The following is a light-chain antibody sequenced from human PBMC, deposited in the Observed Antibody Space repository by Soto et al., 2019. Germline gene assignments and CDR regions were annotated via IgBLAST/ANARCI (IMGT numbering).Light chain of an antibody. V-gene: IGKV3-20*01. CDR2: GAS. CDR1: QSVSSIY. Sequence: EIVLMQSPGTLSLSPGERATLSCRASQSVSSIYFAWYQQKPGQAPRLLIYGASSRATGIPDRFSGSGSGTDFTLTISRLEPEDFAVYYCQQFGTSPPSTFGQGTRLEI. CDR3: QQFGTSPPST. J-gene: IGKJ5*01.